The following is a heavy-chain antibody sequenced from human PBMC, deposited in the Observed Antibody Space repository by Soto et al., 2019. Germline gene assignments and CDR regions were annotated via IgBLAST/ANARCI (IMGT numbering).Heavy chain of an antibody. J-gene: IGHJ5*02. D-gene: IGHD2-21*01. CDR1: GAALNSGNYY. V-gene: IGHV4-31*03. CDR3: ARLRIATNNYKWFDP. CDR2: IYVTGAV. Sequence: SETPSLTCSVSGAALNSGNYYWSWIRQVPGKGLEWIGHIYVTGAVDYNPSLRDRITISQDTSERQFSLNLRLVTAADTAVYYCARLRIATNNYKWFDPWGQGTLVPSPQ.